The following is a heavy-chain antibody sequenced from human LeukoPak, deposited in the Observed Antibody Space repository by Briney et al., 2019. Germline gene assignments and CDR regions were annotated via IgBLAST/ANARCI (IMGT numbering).Heavy chain of an antibody. Sequence: RASVKVSCKASGYTFTGYYMHWVRQAPGQGLEWMGWMNPNSGNTGYAQKFQGRVTITRNTSISTAYMELSSLRSEDTAVYYCARGYGDYDYYYMDVWGKGTTVTVSS. V-gene: IGHV1-8*03. CDR1: GYTFTGYY. J-gene: IGHJ6*03. CDR3: ARGYGDYDYYYMDV. D-gene: IGHD4-17*01. CDR2: MNPNSGNT.